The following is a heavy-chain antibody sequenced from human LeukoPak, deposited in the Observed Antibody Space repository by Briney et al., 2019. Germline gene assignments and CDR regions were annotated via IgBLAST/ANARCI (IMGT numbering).Heavy chain of an antibody. Sequence: GGSLRLSCAASGFTFSSYSMNWVRQAPGKGLEWDSYISSTSNTMYYADSVKGRFTISRDNAKTSLYLQMNSLTPEDTAVYYCARISVIRGLSSFDSWGQGTLVTVSS. D-gene: IGHD3-10*01. V-gene: IGHV3-48*04. J-gene: IGHJ4*02. CDR3: ARISVIRGLSSFDS. CDR1: GFTFSSYS. CDR2: ISSTSNTM.